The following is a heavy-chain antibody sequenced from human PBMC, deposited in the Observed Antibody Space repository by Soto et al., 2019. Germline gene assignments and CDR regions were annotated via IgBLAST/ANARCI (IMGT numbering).Heavy chain of an antibody. J-gene: IGHJ4*02. CDR1: GFTFSNAW. CDR3: TASYVWGSYRPFDY. Sequence: VGSLRLSCAAPGFTFSNAWMSWVRQAPGKGLEWVGRIKSKTDGGTTDYAAPVRGRFTISRDDSKNTLYPQMNRLKTEDTAVYYCTASYVWGSYRPFDYWGQGTLVTVSS. V-gene: IGHV3-15*01. CDR2: IKSKTDGGTT. D-gene: IGHD3-16*02.